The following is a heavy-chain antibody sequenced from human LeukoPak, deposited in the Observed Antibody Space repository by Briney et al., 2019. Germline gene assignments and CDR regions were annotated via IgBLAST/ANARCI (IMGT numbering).Heavy chain of an antibody. Sequence: ASVKVSCKASGYTFTSYAMNWVRQAPGQGLEWMGWININTGNPTYAQGFTGRFVFSLDTSVSTAYLQISSLKAEDTAVYYCARFNYDFWSPLDNWFDPWGQGTLVTVSS. J-gene: IGHJ5*02. CDR3: ARFNYDFWSPLDNWFDP. CDR1: GYTFTSYA. V-gene: IGHV7-4-1*02. D-gene: IGHD3-3*01. CDR2: ININTGNP.